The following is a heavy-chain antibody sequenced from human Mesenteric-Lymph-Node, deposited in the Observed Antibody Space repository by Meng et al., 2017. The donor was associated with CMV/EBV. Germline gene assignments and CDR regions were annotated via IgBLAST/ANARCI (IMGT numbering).Heavy chain of an antibody. Sequence: ASVKVSCKASGYTFTDSYMQWIRQAPGQGLEWMGWTNPNSGGTNYAQKFQGRVTMTRDTSINTAYMELRSLRSDDTAVYYCARDGPGLAPYDYGDYTPSYYYCVMDVWGQGTTVTVSS. CDR3: ARDGPGLAPYDYGDYTPSYYYCVMDV. V-gene: IGHV1-2*02. J-gene: IGHJ6*02. CDR1: GYTFTDSY. CDR2: TNPNSGGT. D-gene: IGHD4-17*01.